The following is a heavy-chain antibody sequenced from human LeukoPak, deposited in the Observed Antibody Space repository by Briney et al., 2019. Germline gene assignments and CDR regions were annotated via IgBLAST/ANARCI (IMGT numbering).Heavy chain of an antibody. Sequence: GGSLRLSCAASGFTFSSSGMHWVRQAPGKGLEWAAFIRYDGTNKYYADSVKGRFTISRDNSKNTLYLQMDSLRAEDTAVYYCAKDRAQYTNAWDYFDYWGQGTLVTVSS. J-gene: IGHJ4*02. CDR2: IRYDGTNK. CDR1: GFTFSSSG. CDR3: AKDRAQYTNAWDYFDY. D-gene: IGHD2-2*02. V-gene: IGHV3-30*02.